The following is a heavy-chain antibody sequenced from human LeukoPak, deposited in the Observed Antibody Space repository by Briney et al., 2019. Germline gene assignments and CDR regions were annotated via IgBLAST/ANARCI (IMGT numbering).Heavy chain of an antibody. CDR1: GGSISSYY. CDR2: IYYSGST. J-gene: IGHJ4*02. D-gene: IGHD3-22*01. V-gene: IGHV4-59*06. Sequence: SETLSLTCTVSGGSISSYYWSWIRQHPGKGLEWIGYIYYSGSTYYNPSLKSRVTISVDTSKNQFSLKLSSVTAADTAVYYCARATRHYDSSGSPTKFDYWGQGTLVTVSS. CDR3: ARATRHYDSSGSPTKFDY.